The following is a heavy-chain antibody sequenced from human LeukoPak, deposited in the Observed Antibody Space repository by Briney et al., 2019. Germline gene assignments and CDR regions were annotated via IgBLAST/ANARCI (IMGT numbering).Heavy chain of an antibody. CDR1: GYTFTSYY. D-gene: IGHD1-26*01. CDR3: ARGITVGATTYGAFDI. Sequence: GASVKVSCKASGYTFTSYYMHWVRQAPGQGLEWMGGIIPIFGTANYAQKFQGRVTITADESTSTAYMELSSLRSEDTAVYYCARGITVGATTYGAFDIWGQGTMVTVSS. CDR2: IIPIFGTA. J-gene: IGHJ3*02. V-gene: IGHV1-69*13.